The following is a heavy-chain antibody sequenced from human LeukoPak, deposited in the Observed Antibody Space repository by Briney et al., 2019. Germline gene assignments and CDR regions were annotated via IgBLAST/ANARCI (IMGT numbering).Heavy chain of an antibody. J-gene: IGHJ6*02. Sequence: SETLSLTCTVSGGSISSYYWSWIRQPPGKGLEWIGYIYYSGSTNYNPSLKSRVTISVDTSKNQFSLKLSSVTAADTAVYYCARGEETSALRFLEWPHGPDYGMDVWGQGTTVTVSS. V-gene: IGHV4-59*12. CDR1: GGSISSYY. D-gene: IGHD3-3*01. CDR3: ARGEETSALRFLEWPHGPDYGMDV. CDR2: IYYSGST.